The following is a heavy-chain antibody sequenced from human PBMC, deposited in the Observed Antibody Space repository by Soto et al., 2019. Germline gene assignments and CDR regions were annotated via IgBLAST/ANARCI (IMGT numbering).Heavy chain of an antibody. D-gene: IGHD6-13*01. CDR1: GYTFTGYY. CDR2: INPNRGGT. V-gene: IGHV1-2*02. CDR3: ARDRGASSQYGMDV. J-gene: IGHJ6*02. Sequence: QVQLVQSGAEVKKPGASVKVSCKASGYTFTGYYMHWVRQAPGQGLEWMGWINPNRGGTNYAQKFQGRVNMTRDTSISTAYMELSRMRSDDTAVYYCARDRGASSQYGMDVWGQGTTVTVYS.